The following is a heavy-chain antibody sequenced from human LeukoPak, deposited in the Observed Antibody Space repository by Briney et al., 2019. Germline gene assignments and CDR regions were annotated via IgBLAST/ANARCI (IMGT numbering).Heavy chain of an antibody. J-gene: IGHJ6*02. CDR2: VSNSGGIT. V-gene: IGHV3-23*01. CDR1: GFTFSNYS. Sequence: PGGSLRLSCAASGFTFSNYSMTWVRQAPGKGLEWVSGVSNSGGITYYADSVKGRFTISRDNSKNTLYLQMNSLRAEDTAVYYCARETYYYYGMDVWGQGTTVTVSS. CDR3: ARETYYYYGMDV.